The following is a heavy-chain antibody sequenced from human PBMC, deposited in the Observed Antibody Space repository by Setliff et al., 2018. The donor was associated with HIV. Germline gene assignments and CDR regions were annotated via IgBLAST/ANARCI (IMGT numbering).Heavy chain of an antibody. D-gene: IGHD2-15*01. J-gene: IGHJ4*02. V-gene: IGHV3-15*01. CDR3: TTEPDIVVVVAATFDY. CDR1: GITFSNAW. Sequence: GGSLRLSCVASGITFSNAWLSWVRQAPGKGLEWVGRIKSKTDGGTTDYAAPVKGRFTISRDDSKNTLYLQMNSLKTEDTAVYYCTTEPDIVVVVAATFDYWGQGTLVTVSS. CDR2: IKSKTDGGTT.